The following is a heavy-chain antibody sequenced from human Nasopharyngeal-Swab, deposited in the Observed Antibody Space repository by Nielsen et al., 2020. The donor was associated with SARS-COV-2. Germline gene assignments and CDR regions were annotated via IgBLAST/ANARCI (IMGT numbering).Heavy chain of an antibody. CDR1: GYTFTYRY. D-gene: IGHD3-22*01. V-gene: IGHV1-45*02. CDR3: ARSRLYYYDSSGNPNAFDI. Sequence: SVKVSCKASGYTFTYRYLHWVRQAPGQALEWMGWITPFNGNTNYAQKFQDRVTITRDRSMSTAYMELSSLRPEDTAMYYCARSRLYYYDSSGNPNAFDIWGQGTMVTVSS. J-gene: IGHJ3*02. CDR2: ITPFNGNT.